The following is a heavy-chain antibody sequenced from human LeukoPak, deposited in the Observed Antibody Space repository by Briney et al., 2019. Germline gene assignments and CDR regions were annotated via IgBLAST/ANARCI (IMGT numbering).Heavy chain of an antibody. Sequence: ASVKVSCKASGYTFTSYAMNWVRPAPGQGLEWMGWINTNTGNPTYAQGFTGRFVFSLDTSVSTAYLQISSLKAEDTAVYYCARPNNYDFWSGSRNEYYYYGMDVWGQGTTVTVSS. D-gene: IGHD3-3*01. J-gene: IGHJ6*02. CDR3: ARPNNYDFWSGSRNEYYYYGMDV. CDR1: GYTFTSYA. V-gene: IGHV7-4-1*02. CDR2: INTNTGNP.